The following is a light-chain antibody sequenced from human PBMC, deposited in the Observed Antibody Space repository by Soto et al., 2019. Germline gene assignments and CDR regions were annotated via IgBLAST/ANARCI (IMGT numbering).Light chain of an antibody. J-gene: IGKJ1*01. CDR2: DAS. Sequence: DIQMTPSPSTLSAFVGDTVPITCRASQSISSWLAWYQQKPGKAPKLLIYDASSLESGVPSRFSGSGSGTEFTLTISSLQPDDFATYYCQQYNSYSTFGQGTKVDIK. CDR1: QSISSW. V-gene: IGKV1-5*01. CDR3: QQYNSYST.